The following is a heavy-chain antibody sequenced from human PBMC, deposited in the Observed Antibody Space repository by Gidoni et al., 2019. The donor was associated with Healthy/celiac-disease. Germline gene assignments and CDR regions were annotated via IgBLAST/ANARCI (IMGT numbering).Heavy chain of an antibody. Sequence: QVQLQESCPGLVTPSETLSLTCAVSGYSISSGYYCGWIRQPPGKGLEWIGSIYHSGSTYYNPSLKSRVTISVDTSKNQFSRKLSAVTAAETAVDYCAREGDIVASDHQNDAFDIWGQGTMVTVSS. CDR1: GYSISSGYY. V-gene: IGHV4-38-2*02. CDR2: IYHSGST. J-gene: IGHJ3*02. CDR3: AREGDIVASDHQNDAFDI. D-gene: IGHD5-12*01.